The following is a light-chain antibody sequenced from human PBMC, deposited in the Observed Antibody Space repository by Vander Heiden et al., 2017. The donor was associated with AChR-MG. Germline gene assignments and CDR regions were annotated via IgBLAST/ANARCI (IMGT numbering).Light chain of an antibody. CDR1: QSLLHSNGYNY. CDR3: MQALQTRGFT. CDR2: LGS. J-gene: IGKJ3*01. Sequence: DIVMTQSPLSLPVTPGEPASISCRSSQSLLHSNGYNYLDWYLQKPGQSPQLLIYLGSNRASGVPDRFSGSGSGTDFTLKISRVEAEDVGVDYCMQALQTRGFTFGPGTKVDIK. V-gene: IGKV2-28*01.